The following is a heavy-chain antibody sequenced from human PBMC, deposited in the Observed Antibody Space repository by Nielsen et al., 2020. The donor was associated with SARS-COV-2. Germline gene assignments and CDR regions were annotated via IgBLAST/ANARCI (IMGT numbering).Heavy chain of an antibody. CDR2: ISAYNGNT. Sequence: SVQVSCKASGFTFTRSAMQWVRQAPGQGLEWMGWISAYNGNTNYAQKLQGRVTMTTDTSTSTAYMELRSLRSDDTAVYYCARDFTMVRGVIPGWFDPWGQGTLVTVSS. CDR3: ARDFTMVRGVIPGWFDP. D-gene: IGHD3-10*01. J-gene: IGHJ5*02. CDR1: GFTFTRSA. V-gene: IGHV1-18*01.